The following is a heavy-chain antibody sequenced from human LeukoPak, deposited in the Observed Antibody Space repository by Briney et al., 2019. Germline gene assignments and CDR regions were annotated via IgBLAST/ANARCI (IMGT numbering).Heavy chain of an antibody. CDR1: GYSFSSNW. J-gene: IGHJ4*02. D-gene: IGHD3-10*01. CDR3: ALPRDRGLLY. CDR2: IYPGDSDT. V-gene: IGHV5-51*01. Sequence: GQSLKISCKGSGYSFSSNWIGWARQMTGKGLEWMGVIYPGDSDTRYSPSFQGQIIISADKSIITAYLQSSTLKASHTAMYYCALPRDRGLLYWGQGALVTVSS.